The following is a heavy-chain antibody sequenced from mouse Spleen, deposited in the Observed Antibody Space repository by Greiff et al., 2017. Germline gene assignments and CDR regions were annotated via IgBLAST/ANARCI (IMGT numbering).Heavy chain of an antibody. CDR2: IFPGSGST. J-gene: IGHJ4*01. D-gene: IGHD2-14*01. CDR1: VYTFTDYY. Sequence: VQLQQSGPELVKPGASVKISCKASVYTFTDYYINWVKQRPGQGLEWIGWIFPGSGSTYYNEKFKGKATLTVDKSSSTAYMLLSSLTSEDSAVYFCGGKVRRDYYAMDYWGQGTSVTVSS. CDR3: GGKVRRDYYAMDY. V-gene: IGHV1-75*01.